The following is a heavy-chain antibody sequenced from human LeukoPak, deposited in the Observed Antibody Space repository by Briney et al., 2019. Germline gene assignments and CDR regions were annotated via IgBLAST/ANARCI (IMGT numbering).Heavy chain of an antibody. D-gene: IGHD5-18*01. CDR1: GFKFSHYS. V-gene: IGHV3-21*01. CDR2: ISSGSYYI. J-gene: IGHJ4*02. Sequence: GGSLRLSCVASGFKFSHYSMNWVRQAPGKGLEWVSSISSGSYYIYSADSVKGRFTISRDNAKNSLYLQMNSLRAEDTAVYSCARDKTRGLGYSYSKSGNYFDYWGQETLVTVSS. CDR3: ARDKTRGLGYSYSKSGNYFDY.